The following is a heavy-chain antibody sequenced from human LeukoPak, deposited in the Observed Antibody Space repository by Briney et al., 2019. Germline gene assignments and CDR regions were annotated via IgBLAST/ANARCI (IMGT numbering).Heavy chain of an antibody. CDR3: ARIITYYDFSCWFDP. CDR2: IYYSGRT. Sequence: PSETLSLTCTVSGGSISITTYYWGWIRQPPGKGLEWIGSIYYSGRTYYNPSLKSRVTISVDTSKNQFSLKLSSVTAADTAVYYCARIITYYDFSCWFDPWGQGTLVTVSS. J-gene: IGHJ5*02. D-gene: IGHD3-3*01. CDR1: GGSISITTYY. V-gene: IGHV4-39*01.